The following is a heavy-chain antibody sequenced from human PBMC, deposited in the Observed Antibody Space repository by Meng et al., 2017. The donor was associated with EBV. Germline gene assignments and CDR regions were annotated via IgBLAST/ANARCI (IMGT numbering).Heavy chain of an antibody. CDR1: GGTFSSYA. V-gene: IGHV1-69*06. CDR3: ARAEIAAAGRLDY. Sequence: QGQLGESGGEVKKPGSSWKVACKASGGTFSSYAISWGRQAPGQGLEWMGGIIPIFGTANYAQKFQGRVTITADKSTSTAYMVLSGLRSEDTAVYYCARAEIAAAGRLDYWGQGTLVTVSS. J-gene: IGHJ4*02. D-gene: IGHD6-13*01. CDR2: IIPIFGTA.